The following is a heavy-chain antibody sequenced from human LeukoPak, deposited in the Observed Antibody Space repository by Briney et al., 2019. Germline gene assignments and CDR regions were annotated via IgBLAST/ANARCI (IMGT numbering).Heavy chain of an antibody. CDR3: ARVPSGSYSYYYYYMDV. J-gene: IGHJ6*03. D-gene: IGHD1-26*01. CDR1: GFTFSSYA. CDR2: ISGSGGST. Sequence: GGSLRLSCAASGFTFSSYAMSWVRQAPGKGLEWVSAISGSGGSTYYADSVKGRFTISRDNPKNTLYLQMNSLRAEDTAVYYCARVPSGSYSYYYYYMDVWGKGTTVTASS. V-gene: IGHV3-23*01.